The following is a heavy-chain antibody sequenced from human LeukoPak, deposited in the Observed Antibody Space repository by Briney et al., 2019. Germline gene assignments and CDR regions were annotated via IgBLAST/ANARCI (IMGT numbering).Heavy chain of an antibody. CDR3: ACLSGSYYKGTDY. CDR2: IHYRGSP. V-gene: IGHV4-59*13. Sequence: SSQTLSLPCTVWGRFIRSLYGMWIRQPPGQGREWSGYIHYRGSPNFNPSLKSRVTISVATSKTQFSLKLSSVTAAATAVYYCACLSGSYYKGTDYWGQGTLVTVSS. J-gene: IGHJ4*02. CDR1: GRFIRSLY. D-gene: IGHD3-10*01.